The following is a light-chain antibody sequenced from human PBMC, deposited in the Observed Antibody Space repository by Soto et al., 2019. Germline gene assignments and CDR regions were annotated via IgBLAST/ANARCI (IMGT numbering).Light chain of an antibody. Sequence: QSALTQPASVSGSPGQSITISCTGTSSDVGSYKFVSWYQHHPGTAPKLMIYEGSKRPSGVSYRFSGSKAGNTASLTISRLQAEDEADYYCCSYAGSSTLVFGGGTKLTVL. CDR3: CSYAGSSTLV. CDR2: EGS. J-gene: IGLJ2*01. CDR1: SSDVGSYKF. V-gene: IGLV2-23*01.